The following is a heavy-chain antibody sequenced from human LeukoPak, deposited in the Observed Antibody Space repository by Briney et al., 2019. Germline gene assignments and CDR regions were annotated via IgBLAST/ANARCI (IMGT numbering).Heavy chain of an antibody. V-gene: IGHV3-23*01. D-gene: IGHD2-15*01. CDR3: AKAYSVEHWSPFDY. CDR1: GFTFSSYA. J-gene: IGHJ4*02. CDR2: ISGSGGST. Sequence: GGSLRLSCAASGFTFSSYAMSWVRQAPGKGLEWVSAISGSGGSTYYADSVKGRFTISRDNSKSTVYLLMNSLRAEDTALYYCAKAYSVEHWSPFDYWGQGTLVTVSS.